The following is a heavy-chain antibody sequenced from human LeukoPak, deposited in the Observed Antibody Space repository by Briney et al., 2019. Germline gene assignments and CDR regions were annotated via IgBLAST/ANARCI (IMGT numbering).Heavy chain of an antibody. CDR3: ARAGHNSNSGGYDF. J-gene: IGHJ4*02. V-gene: IGHV1-2*02. CDR1: GYTFIDHY. D-gene: IGHD3-22*01. CDR2: IDPDTGDT. Sequence: ASVKVSCKPSGYTFIDHYLHWVRQAPGQGLESLGWIDPDTGDTNYPQKFQGRVTMTRDTSSSTAYMELNRLRSDDTAVYYCARAGHNSNSGGYDFWGLGILVTVSS.